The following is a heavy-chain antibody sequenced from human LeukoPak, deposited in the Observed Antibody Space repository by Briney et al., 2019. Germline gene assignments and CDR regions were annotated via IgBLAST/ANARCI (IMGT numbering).Heavy chain of an antibody. Sequence: PGGSLRLSCAASGFNFSNYGMHWVRQAPGKGLEWVAVISYDGSNKYYADSVKGRFTISRDNSKNTLYLQMNSLRAEDTAVYYCARDPQAAAGTAANYYFDYWGQGTLVTVSS. J-gene: IGHJ4*02. CDR3: ARDPQAAAGTAANYYFDY. CDR2: ISYDGSNK. V-gene: IGHV3-30*19. D-gene: IGHD6-13*01. CDR1: GFNFSNYG.